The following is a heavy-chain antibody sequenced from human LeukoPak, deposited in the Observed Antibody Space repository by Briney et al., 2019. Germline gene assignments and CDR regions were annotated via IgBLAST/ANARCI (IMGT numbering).Heavy chain of an antibody. CDR3: ASLLETYDFWSWFDP. V-gene: IGHV4-30-2*01. J-gene: IGHJ5*02. Sequence: PSKTLSLTCTVSGGSISSGGYYWSWIRQPPGKGLEWSGYIYHSGSTYYNPSLKSRVTISVDRSKNQFSLKLSSVTAADTAVYYCASLLETYDFWSWFDPWGQGTLVTVSS. CDR2: IYHSGST. D-gene: IGHD3-3*01. CDR1: GGSISSGGYY.